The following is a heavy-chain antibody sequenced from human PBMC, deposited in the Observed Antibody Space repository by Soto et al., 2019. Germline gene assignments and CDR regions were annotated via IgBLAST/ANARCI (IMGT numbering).Heavy chain of an antibody. D-gene: IGHD1-1*01. J-gene: IGHJ5*02. CDR2: ISSSGGST. CDR1: GFSFNIYA. V-gene: IGHV3-64*01. CDR3: ARGRELEVIA. Sequence: EVQLVESGGGLVQPGGSLRLSCAASGFSFNIYAMHWVRQAPGKGLEYVSGISSSGGSTYYANSVKGRFIISRDNSKNTLYLQMGSLRAEDRGFYYCARGRELEVIAWGQATLVTVSS.